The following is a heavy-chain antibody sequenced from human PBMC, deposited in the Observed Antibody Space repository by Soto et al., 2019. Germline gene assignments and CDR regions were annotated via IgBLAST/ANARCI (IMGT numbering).Heavy chain of an antibody. CDR1: GGYFSGFY. D-gene: IGHD1-26*01. J-gene: IGHJ6*02. CDR2: INHSGST. Sequence: PLATLSLTYAVYGGYFSGFYLSWIRQPPGKGVVWIGEINHSGSTNYTPSLKSRVTISVDTSKNQFSLKLSSVTAADTAVYYCARVRYSGSYFGAYYYYGMDVWGQGTTVTVSS. V-gene: IGHV4-34*01. CDR3: ARVRYSGSYFGAYYYYGMDV.